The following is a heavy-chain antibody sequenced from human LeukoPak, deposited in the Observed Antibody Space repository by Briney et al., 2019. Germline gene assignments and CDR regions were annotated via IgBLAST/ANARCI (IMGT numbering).Heavy chain of an antibody. CDR3: ARDYVHYYYMDV. D-gene: IGHD3-16*01. V-gene: IGHV1-18*01. CDR1: GYTFTSYG. Sequence: ASVKVSCKASGYTFTSYGISWVRQAPGQGLEWMGWISGYNGNTNYAQKLQGRVTMTADTSTSTAYMELRSLRSDDTAVYYCARDYVHYYYMDVWGKGTTVTVSS. J-gene: IGHJ6*03. CDR2: ISGYNGNT.